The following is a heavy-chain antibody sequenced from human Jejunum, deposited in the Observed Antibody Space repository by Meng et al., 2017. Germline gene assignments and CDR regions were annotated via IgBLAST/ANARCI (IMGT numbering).Heavy chain of an antibody. D-gene: IGHD2-2*03. J-gene: IGHJ4*02. CDR1: GGSINSDGYT. V-gene: IGHV4-30-2*01. Sequence: QLQLQQSGSGLVKPSQTLSLTCAVSGGSINSDGYTWSWIRQPPRKGLEWIGYIYHTGSPYYNPSLKSRLTISVDRSENQFSLKLSSVTAADTAVYYCARMDSAFHYFDYWGQGTLVTVSS. CDR3: ARMDSAFHYFDY. CDR2: IYHTGSP.